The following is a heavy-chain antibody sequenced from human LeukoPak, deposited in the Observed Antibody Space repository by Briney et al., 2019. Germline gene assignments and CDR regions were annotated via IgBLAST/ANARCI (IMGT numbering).Heavy chain of an antibody. CDR1: GFTFMTYW. D-gene: IGHD1-26*01. CDR3: ARDVGGSLDY. Sequence: GGSLRLSCAASGFTFMTYWMAWVRQAPGKGLEWVANIKGDESARHQADSVKGRFTISRDSAQNSVYLQMSSLRGEDTAVYYCARDVGGSLDYWGQGTLVTVSS. J-gene: IGHJ4*02. V-gene: IGHV3-7*01. CDR2: IKGDESAR.